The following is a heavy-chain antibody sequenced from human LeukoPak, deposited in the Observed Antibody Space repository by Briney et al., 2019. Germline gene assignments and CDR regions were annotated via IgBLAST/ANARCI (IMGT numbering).Heavy chain of an antibody. CDR3: AREAGYSSSWHINY. J-gene: IGHJ4*02. Sequence: GGSLRLSCAASGFTFSNYEMNWVRQAPGKGLEWVSYISSSGSTIYYADSVKGRFTISRDNAKNSLYLQMNSLRAEDTAVYYCAREAGYSSSWHINYWGQGTLVTVSS. D-gene: IGHD6-13*01. CDR1: GFTFSNYE. V-gene: IGHV3-48*03. CDR2: ISSSGSTI.